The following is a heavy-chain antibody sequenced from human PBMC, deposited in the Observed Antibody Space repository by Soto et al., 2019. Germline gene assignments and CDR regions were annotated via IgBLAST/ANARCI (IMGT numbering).Heavy chain of an antibody. Sequence: EVQLLESGGGLVQPGGSLRLSCAASGFTFSSYAMSWVRQAPGKGLEWVSAISGSGGSTYYADSVKGRFTISRDNSKNTLYLQMNSLRAEDTAVYYCAKDSAGLRYFDWSLLPLYYFDYWGQGTLVTVSS. J-gene: IGHJ4*02. CDR2: ISGSGGST. CDR3: AKDSAGLRYFDWSLLPLYYFDY. D-gene: IGHD3-9*01. V-gene: IGHV3-23*01. CDR1: GFTFSSYA.